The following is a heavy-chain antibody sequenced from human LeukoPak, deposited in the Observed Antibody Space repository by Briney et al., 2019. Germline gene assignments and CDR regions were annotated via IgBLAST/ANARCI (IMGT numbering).Heavy chain of an antibody. Sequence: GGSLRLSCAASGFNFNYYAMSWVRQAPGKGLEWVSGISDNEGRTYYTDSVKGRFTISRDRTKNTVYLQMHNLRADDTAVYFCARHDRFIPYWGQGTLVTVSS. CDR2: ISDNEGRT. V-gene: IGHV3-23*01. D-gene: IGHD3-16*02. J-gene: IGHJ4*02. CDR1: GFNFNYYA. CDR3: ARHDRFIPY.